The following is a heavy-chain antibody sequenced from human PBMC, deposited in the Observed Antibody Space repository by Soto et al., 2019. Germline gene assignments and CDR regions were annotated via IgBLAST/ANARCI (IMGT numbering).Heavy chain of an antibody. D-gene: IGHD6-19*01. CDR3: ANQKIRFSVAGTLYGLGV. CDR1: GFVFSTYS. V-gene: IGHV3-48*02. J-gene: IGHJ6*02. CDR2: ISSTSGTI. Sequence: EGQLVESGGNLVRPGGSLRLSCEASGFVFSTYSMNWVRQAPGKGLEWISYISSTSGTIYYADSVKGRFTIFRDNAKNSLFLQMNGLRDDDKAVYYCANQKIRFSVAGTLYGLGVWGQGTTVTVSS.